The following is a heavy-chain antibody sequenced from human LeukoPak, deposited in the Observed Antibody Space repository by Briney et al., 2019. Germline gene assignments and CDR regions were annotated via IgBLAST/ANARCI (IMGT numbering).Heavy chain of an antibody. D-gene: IGHD3-22*01. CDR3: ARHVSYYDNTPAPYAVDF. J-gene: IGHJ3*01. CDR2: VLFTGDT. CDR1: GGSISSSSYY. V-gene: IGHV4-39*01. Sequence: SETLSLTCTVSGGSISSSSYYWGWIRQPPGKGLEWIGSVLFTGDTYYTPSLKSRVTISVDTSKNQFSLKLSSVTAADTAVYYCARHVSYYDNTPAPYAVDFWGQGTMVTVSS.